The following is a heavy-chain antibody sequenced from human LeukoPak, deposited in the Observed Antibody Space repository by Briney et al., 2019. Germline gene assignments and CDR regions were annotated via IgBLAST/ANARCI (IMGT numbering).Heavy chain of an antibody. Sequence: SETLSLTCTVSGGSISSYYWSWIRQPPGKGLEWSGYIYYSGSTNYNPSLKSRVTISVDTSKNQFSLKLSSVTAADTAVYYCARDESSGWEARLDYWGPGTLVTVSS. CDR3: ARDESSGWEARLDY. J-gene: IGHJ4*02. D-gene: IGHD6-19*01. CDR2: IYYSGST. V-gene: IGHV4-59*01. CDR1: GGSISSYY.